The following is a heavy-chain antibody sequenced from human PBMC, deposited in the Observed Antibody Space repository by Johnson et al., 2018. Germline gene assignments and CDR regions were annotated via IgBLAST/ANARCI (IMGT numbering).Heavy chain of an antibody. Sequence: QVQLVQSGGGVVQXGRSXRLXCAASGFTFSSYGMHWVRQAPGKGLEWVAVISYDGSNKYYADPVKGRFTISRDNSKNTLYLQMNSLRAEDTAVYYCASLGYYYYMDVWGKGTTVTVSS. V-gene: IGHV3-30*03. CDR2: ISYDGSNK. J-gene: IGHJ6*03. CDR3: ASLGYYYYMDV. CDR1: GFTFSSYG. D-gene: IGHD3-16*01.